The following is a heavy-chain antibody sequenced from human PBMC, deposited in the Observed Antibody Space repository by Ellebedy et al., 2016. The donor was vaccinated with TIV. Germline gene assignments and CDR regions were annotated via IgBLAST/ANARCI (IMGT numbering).Heavy chain of an antibody. CDR1: GFTFSNYA. CDR2: ISDSGDGT. V-gene: IGHV3-23*01. CDR3: AKGRSTSSNCFYWYYGMDV. Sequence: PGGSLRLSCEASGFTFSNYAMGWVRQAPGKGLEWVSTISDSGDGTFYSDSVQGRFTISRDNSKNTLYLQVNSLRAEDTAIYFCAKGRSTSSNCFYWYYGMDVWGQGTTVTVSS. J-gene: IGHJ6*02. D-gene: IGHD2-2*01.